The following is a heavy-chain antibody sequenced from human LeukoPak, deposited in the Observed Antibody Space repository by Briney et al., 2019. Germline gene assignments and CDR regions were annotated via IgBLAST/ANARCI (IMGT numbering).Heavy chain of an antibody. CDR1: GGSISSYY. CDR2: IYYSGST. D-gene: IGHD6-13*01. CDR3: ARAVDKGIAAAVDY. V-gene: IGHV4-59*01. J-gene: IGHJ4*02. Sequence: SETLSLTCTVSGGSISSYYWSWIRQPPGKGLEWIGYIYYSGSTNYNPSLKSRVTISVDTSKNQFSLKLSSVTAADTAVYYCARAVDKGIAAAVDYWGQGTLDTVSS.